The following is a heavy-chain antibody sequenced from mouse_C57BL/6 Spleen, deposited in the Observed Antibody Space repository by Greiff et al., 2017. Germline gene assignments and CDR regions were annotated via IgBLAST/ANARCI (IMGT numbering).Heavy chain of an antibody. D-gene: IGHD3-2*02. CDR2: IFPGSGST. CDR3: ARSGQLRLLYYAMDY. V-gene: IGHV1-56*01. Sequence: QVQLQQSGPELVRPGASVKISCKAPGYTFTSHWMQWVRQRPGQGLEWIGEIFPGSGSTYYNEKFKGKATLTVDTSSSTAYMQLSTLTSEDSAVYFWARSGQLRLLYYAMDYWGQGTSVTVSS. CDR1: GYTFTSHW. J-gene: IGHJ4*01.